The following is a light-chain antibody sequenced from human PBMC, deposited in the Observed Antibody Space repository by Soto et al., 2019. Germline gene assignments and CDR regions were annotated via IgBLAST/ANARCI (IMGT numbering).Light chain of an antibody. CDR3: QQYSNWPRT. J-gene: IGKJ1*01. CDR1: QTVSSN. V-gene: IGKV3-15*01. CDR2: GAS. Sequence: EIVMTQTPATQSVSPGERATLSCRASQTVSSNLAWYQQTPGQAPRLLIYGASTRATGIPARFSGSGSGTEFTLTISSLQSVDFAVYFCQQYSNWPRTFGQGTKVEIK.